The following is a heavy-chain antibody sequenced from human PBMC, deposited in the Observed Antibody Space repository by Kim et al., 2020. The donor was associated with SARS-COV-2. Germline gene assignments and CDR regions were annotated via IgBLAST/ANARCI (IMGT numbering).Heavy chain of an antibody. D-gene: IGHD2-2*01. J-gene: IGHJ4*02. CDR3: AKFGIVVVPAAHPFDY. Sequence: DAGKGRFTISRDNSKNTLYLQMNSLRAEDTAVYYCAKFGIVVVPAAHPFDYWGQGTLVTVSS. V-gene: IGHV3-23*01.